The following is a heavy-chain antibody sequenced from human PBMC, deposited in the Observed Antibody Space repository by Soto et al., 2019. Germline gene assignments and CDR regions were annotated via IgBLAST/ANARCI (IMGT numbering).Heavy chain of an antibody. V-gene: IGHV3-30*18. D-gene: IGHD2-15*01. Sequence: QVQLVESGVGVFKPGRSLRLSCAASGFTFSSYGMHWVRQAPGKGLEWVAVISYDGSNKYYADSVKGRFTISRDNSKNTLYLKMNRLRAEDTAVYYSAKPIETGYCSGGSCYDFDYWAQGTLVIVSS. CDR3: AKPIETGYCSGGSCYDFDY. CDR1: GFTFSSYG. CDR2: ISYDGSNK. J-gene: IGHJ4*02.